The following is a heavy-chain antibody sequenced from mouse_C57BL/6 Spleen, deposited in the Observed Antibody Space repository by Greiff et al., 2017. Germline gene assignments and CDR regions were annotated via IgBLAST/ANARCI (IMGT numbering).Heavy chain of an antibody. Sequence: EVHLVESGPGLVKPSQSLSLTCSVTGYSITSGYYWNWIRQFPGNKLEWMGYISYDGSNNYNPSLKNRISITRDTSKNQFFLKLNSVTTEDTATYYCARLLRFYAMDYWGQGTSVTVSS. J-gene: IGHJ4*01. CDR1: GYSITSGYY. D-gene: IGHD1-1*01. V-gene: IGHV3-6*01. CDR2: ISYDGSN. CDR3: ARLLRFYAMDY.